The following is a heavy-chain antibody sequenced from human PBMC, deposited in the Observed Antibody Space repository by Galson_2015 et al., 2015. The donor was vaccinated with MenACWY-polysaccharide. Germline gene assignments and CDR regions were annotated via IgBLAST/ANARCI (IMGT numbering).Heavy chain of an antibody. D-gene: IGHD1-1*01. Sequence: SLRLSCAASGFTFSDTWMSWVRQAPGKGLEWVALIKSDGSQKEYMDSVKGRFAISRDNAKNSLYLQINSLRVEDTAVYYCARDPNWRNSCGPWGQGTLVTVSS. CDR1: GFTFSDTW. CDR2: IKSDGSQK. J-gene: IGHJ5*02. CDR3: ARDPNWRNSCGP. V-gene: IGHV3-7*01.